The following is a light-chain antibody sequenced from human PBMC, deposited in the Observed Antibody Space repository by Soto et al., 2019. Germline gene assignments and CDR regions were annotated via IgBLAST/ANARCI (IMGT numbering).Light chain of an antibody. CDR2: GAS. CDR3: QQYYSYPT. J-gene: IGKJ4*01. V-gene: IGKV3-15*01. Sequence: EVVMTQSPASLSVSPGERSTLSCRASQNIRNNLAWYQQKPGQSPRLLISGASTREAGIPGRFSGSGSGTEFTLIISCLQSEDFATYYCQQYYSYPTFGGGTKVDIK. CDR1: QNIRNN.